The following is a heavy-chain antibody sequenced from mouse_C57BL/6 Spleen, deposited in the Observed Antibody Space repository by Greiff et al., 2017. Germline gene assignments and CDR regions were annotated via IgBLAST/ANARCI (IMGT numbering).Heavy chain of an antibody. CDR1: GYAFSSSW. Sequence: VQLMESGPELVKPGASVKISCKASGYAFSSSWMNWVKQRPGKGLEWIGRIYPGDGDTNYNGKFKGKATLTADKSSSTAYMQLSSLTSEDSAVYFCARPTAQALFDYWGQGTTLTVSS. V-gene: IGHV1-82*01. CDR3: ARPTAQALFDY. J-gene: IGHJ2*01. CDR2: IYPGDGDT. D-gene: IGHD3-2*02.